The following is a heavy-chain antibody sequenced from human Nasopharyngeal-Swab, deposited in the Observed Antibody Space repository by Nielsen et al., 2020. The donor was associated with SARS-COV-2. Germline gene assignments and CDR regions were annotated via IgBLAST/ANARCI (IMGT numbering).Heavy chain of an antibody. CDR3: ARELGVGLFDY. Sequence: ASVKVSCKTSGYTLSSSGLAWVRHAPGQGLEWLGWISPYNDYTHYAQKFQGSVTMTSDTSTSTAYLELRSLTSDDTAVYYCARELGVGLFDYWGQGTLVTVSS. CDR1: GYTLSSSG. D-gene: IGHD3-16*01. J-gene: IGHJ4*02. V-gene: IGHV1-18*01. CDR2: ISPYNDYT.